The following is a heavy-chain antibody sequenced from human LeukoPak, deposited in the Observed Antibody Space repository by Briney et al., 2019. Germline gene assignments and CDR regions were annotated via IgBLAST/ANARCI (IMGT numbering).Heavy chain of an antibody. D-gene: IGHD2-15*01. Sequence: GGSLRLSCAASGFTFSSYWMSWVRQAPGKGLEWVANIKQDGSEKYYVDSVEGRFTISRDNAKNSLYLQMNSLRAEDTAVYYCARDLVVVVAATSFNWFDPWGQGTLVTVSS. CDR2: IKQDGSEK. CDR1: GFTFSSYW. J-gene: IGHJ5*02. V-gene: IGHV3-7*01. CDR3: ARDLVVVVAATSFNWFDP.